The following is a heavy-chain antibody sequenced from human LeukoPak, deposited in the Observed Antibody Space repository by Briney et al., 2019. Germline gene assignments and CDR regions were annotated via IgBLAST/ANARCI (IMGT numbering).Heavy chain of an antibody. Sequence: GASVKVSCKASGYTFTGYYMHWVRQAPGQGLEWMGWINPNSGGTNYAQKFQGRVTMTRDTSISTAYMELSRLRSDDTAVYYCARVRTAMVLGGFDYWGQGTLVTVSS. CDR1: GYTFTGYY. CDR3: ARVRTAMVLGGFDY. CDR2: INPNSGGT. J-gene: IGHJ4*02. V-gene: IGHV1-2*02. D-gene: IGHD5-18*01.